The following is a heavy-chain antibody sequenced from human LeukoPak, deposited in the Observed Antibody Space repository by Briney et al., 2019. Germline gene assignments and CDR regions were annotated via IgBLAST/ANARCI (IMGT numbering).Heavy chain of an antibody. CDR1: GFTFSDYS. V-gene: IGHV3-48*01. J-gene: IGHJ5*02. CDR3: ARIHDREGTDWFDP. CDR2: ISSRGTTV. D-gene: IGHD3-22*01. Sequence: GGSLRLSCVASGFTFSDYSMNWVRQPPGKGLEWVSYISSRGTTVFYADSVKGRFTISRDNSKSTLYLQMNSLRAEDTAVYYCARIHDREGTDWFDPWGQGTLVTVSS.